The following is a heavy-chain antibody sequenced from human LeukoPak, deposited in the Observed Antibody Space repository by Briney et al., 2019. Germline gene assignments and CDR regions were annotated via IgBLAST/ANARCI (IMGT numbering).Heavy chain of an antibody. J-gene: IGHJ3*01. CDR1: GLTFSSYA. CDR3: AKLRFLEWFDAFDF. Sequence: PGGSLRLSCAASGLTFSSYAMSWVRQAPGKGLEWVAAISGSGGTTYYADSVKGRFTISRDNSKNTLYLQMTRLRAEDTAEYYCAKLRFLEWFDAFDFWDQGTMVTVSS. V-gene: IGHV3-23*01. D-gene: IGHD3-3*01. CDR2: ISGSGGTT.